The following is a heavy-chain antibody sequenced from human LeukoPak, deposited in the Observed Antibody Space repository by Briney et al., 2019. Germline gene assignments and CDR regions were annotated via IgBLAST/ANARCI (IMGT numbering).Heavy chain of an antibody. D-gene: IGHD3-3*01. CDR1: GGSVSSYY. Sequence: SETLSLTCTVSGGSVSSYYWSWIRQPAGKGLEWIGRIYTSGSTNYNPSLKSRVTISVDTSKNQFSLKLSSVTAADTAVYYCARVGTIFGVVIDDAFDIWGQGTMVTVSS. CDR2: IYTSGST. J-gene: IGHJ3*02. CDR3: ARVGTIFGVVIDDAFDI. V-gene: IGHV4-4*07.